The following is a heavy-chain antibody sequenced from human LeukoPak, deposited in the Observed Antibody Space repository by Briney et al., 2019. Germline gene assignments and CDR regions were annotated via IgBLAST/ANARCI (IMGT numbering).Heavy chain of an antibody. CDR3: ARLHVRGDPFDY. D-gene: IGHD3-10*02. CDR1: GYTFTSHW. Sequence: GESLKISCKGSGYTFTSHWIGWVRQMPGKGLEWMGIIYPGDSGTTYSPSFQGQVTFSADKSISTAYLQWSSLGASDTAVYYCARLHVRGDPFDYWGQGTVVTVSS. CDR2: IYPGDSGT. J-gene: IGHJ4*02. V-gene: IGHV5-51*01.